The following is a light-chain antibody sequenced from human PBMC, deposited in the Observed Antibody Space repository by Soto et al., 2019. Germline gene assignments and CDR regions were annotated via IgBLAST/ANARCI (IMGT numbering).Light chain of an antibody. V-gene: IGKV3-20*01. CDR1: QSVTSDY. CDR2: AAS. J-gene: IGKJ1*01. CDR3: HKYGSSITLT. Sequence: EVVLRQSPGTVSLSPGERATLSCRASQSVTSDYLGWYQQKPGQALGLLIYAASSRATGIPDRFSGSWSGTDVTLSISRLEPEDFEVYYRHKYGSSITLTFGQGTKVEIK.